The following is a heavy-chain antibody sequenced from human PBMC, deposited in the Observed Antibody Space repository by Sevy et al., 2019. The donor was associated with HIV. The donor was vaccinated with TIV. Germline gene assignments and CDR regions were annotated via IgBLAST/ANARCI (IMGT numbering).Heavy chain of an antibody. CDR3: ARDGGGGTINSGMDV. V-gene: IGHV1-2*06. D-gene: IGHD1-7*01. Sequence: ASVKVSCKASGYTFTGDYLHWVRQAPGQGLEWMGRVYPNSGGTNYAQKFQGRVTMTRDTSISTAYMELSRLRSDDTAVYYCARDGGGGTINSGMDVWGQGTTVTVSS. CDR1: GYTFTGDY. CDR2: VYPNSGGT. J-gene: IGHJ6*02.